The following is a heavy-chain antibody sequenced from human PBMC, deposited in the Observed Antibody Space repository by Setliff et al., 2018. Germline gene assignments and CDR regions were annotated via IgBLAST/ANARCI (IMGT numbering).Heavy chain of an antibody. J-gene: IGHJ6*03. V-gene: IGHV3-48*04. CDR1: GFNLNVYT. D-gene: IGHD3-10*01. CDR2: ISYGSTI. CDR3: VRVWFGNMDV. Sequence: PGGSLRLSCAASGFNLNVYTMEWVRQAPGKGLEWVSYISYGSTIFYADSVKGRFTSSRDNARNSVFLQMNSLRAEDTAVYYCVRVWFGNMDVWGKGTMVTSP.